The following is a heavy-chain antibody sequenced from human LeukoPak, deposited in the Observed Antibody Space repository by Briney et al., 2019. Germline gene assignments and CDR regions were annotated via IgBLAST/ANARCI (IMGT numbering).Heavy chain of an antibody. CDR2: IYESGST. CDR3: ARVPSREDYYYYYYMDV. J-gene: IGHJ6*03. CDR1: GYSISSGYY. V-gene: IGHV4-38-2*02. Sequence: PSKTLSLTCTVSGYSISSGYYWGWIRQPPGKGLEWIGSIYESGSTYYNPSLKSRVTISVDTSKNQFSLKLSSVTAADTAVYYCARVPSREDYYYYYYMDVWGKGTTVTVSS. D-gene: IGHD1-26*01.